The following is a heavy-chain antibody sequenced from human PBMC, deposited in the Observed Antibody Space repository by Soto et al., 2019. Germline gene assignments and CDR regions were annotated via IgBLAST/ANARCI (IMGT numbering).Heavy chain of an antibody. D-gene: IGHD1-26*01. CDR2: IKSKTDGWTT. V-gene: IGHV3-15*01. CDR3: IIIVTKDY. Sequence: PGGSLRLSCAASGFIFSNAWMIWVRQAPVNGLEFVGRIKSKTDGWTTDYSAPVKGIFTISIDYSKNTLYLQMNSLKTEDTAVYYWIIIVTKDYWGQGTMVTVSS. CDR1: GFIFSNAW. J-gene: IGHJ4*02.